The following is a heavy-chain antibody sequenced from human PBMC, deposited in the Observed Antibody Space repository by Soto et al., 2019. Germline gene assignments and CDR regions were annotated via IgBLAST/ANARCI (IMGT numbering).Heavy chain of an antibody. CDR1: GFTFSYYW. V-gene: IGHV3-74*01. J-gene: IGHJ3*01. CDR2: IHSDGSST. D-gene: IGHD1-26*01. Sequence: DVQLVECGGGSVQPGGSLSLSCAATGFTFSYYWMHWVRQAPGKGLVWVSRIHSDGSSTTDADSVKGRFTISRDNAKNTLYLQMNSLRAEDTAVYYCARGQWGAFDLWGQGTMVTVAS. CDR3: ARGQWGAFDL.